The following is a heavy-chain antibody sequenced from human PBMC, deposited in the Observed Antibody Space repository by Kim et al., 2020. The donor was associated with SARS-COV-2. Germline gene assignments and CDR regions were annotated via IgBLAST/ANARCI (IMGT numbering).Heavy chain of an antibody. V-gene: IGHV3-23*01. CDR2: ISGSGGST. CDR3: AKSPYDYVWGSYRPLDY. D-gene: IGHD3-16*02. CDR1: GFTFSSYA. Sequence: GGSLRLSCAASGFTFSSYAMSWVRQAPGKGLEWVSAISGSGGSTYYADSVKGRFTISRDNSKNTLYLQMNSLRAEDTAVYYCAKSPYDYVWGSYRPLDYWGQGTLVTVSS. J-gene: IGHJ4*02.